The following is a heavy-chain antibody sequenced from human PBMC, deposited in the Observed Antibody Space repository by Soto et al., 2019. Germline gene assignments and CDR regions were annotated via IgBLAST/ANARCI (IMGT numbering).Heavy chain of an antibody. V-gene: IGHV4-39*01. J-gene: IGHJ4*02. Sequence: SETLSLTGTVSGGSISSSSYYWGWIRQPPGKGLEWIGSIYYSGSTYYNPSLKSRVTISVDTSKNQFSLKLSSVTAADTAVYYCASTYDILTGYTPPPVYCGQGTLVTFSS. D-gene: IGHD3-9*01. CDR1: GGSISSSSYY. CDR3: ASTYDILTGYTPPPVY. CDR2: IYYSGST.